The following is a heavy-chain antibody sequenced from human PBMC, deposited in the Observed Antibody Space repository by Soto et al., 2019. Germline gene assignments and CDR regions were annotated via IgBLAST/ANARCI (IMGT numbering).Heavy chain of an antibody. D-gene: IGHD3-22*01. CDR2: ISYDGSNK. Sequence: GGSLRLSCAASGFTFSSYGMHWVRQAPGKGLEWVAVISYDGSNKYYADSVKGRFTISRDNSKNTLYLQMNSLRAEDTAVYYCAKDPGGYDSSSYYFDYWGQGTLVT. J-gene: IGHJ4*02. CDR1: GFTFSSYG. V-gene: IGHV3-30*18. CDR3: AKDPGGYDSSSYYFDY.